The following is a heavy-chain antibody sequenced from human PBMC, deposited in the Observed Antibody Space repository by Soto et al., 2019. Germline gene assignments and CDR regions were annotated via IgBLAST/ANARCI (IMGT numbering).Heavy chain of an antibody. D-gene: IGHD6-19*01. CDR2: LSYDGSNK. CDR1: GFMFSSYG. V-gene: IGHV3-30*18. J-gene: IGHJ4*02. Sequence: QVQLVESGGGVVQPGRSLRLSCAASGFMFSSYGMHWVRQAPGKGLEWVALLSYDGSNKYYADSVKGRFTISRDNSKNTLYLQMNSLRAADTAVYYCAKGLYASGWSFLDYWGQGTLVTVSS. CDR3: AKGLYASGWSFLDY.